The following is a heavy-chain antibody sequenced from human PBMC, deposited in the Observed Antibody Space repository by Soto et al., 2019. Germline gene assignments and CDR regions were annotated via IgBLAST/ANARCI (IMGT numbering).Heavy chain of an antibody. D-gene: IGHD6-19*01. J-gene: IGHJ5*02. CDR1: VYSITACGYY. Sequence: SETLSLTCFVSVYSITACGYYWSWIRHHPGKGLEWIGSFYSSGSIIYNPSLRSRVSISGDTSSNQFSMSLTSVTAADTARYYCARMYSSGSGWFHPWGQGTLVTVSS. CDR3: ARMYSSGSGWFHP. V-gene: IGHV4-39*07. CDR2: FYSSGSI.